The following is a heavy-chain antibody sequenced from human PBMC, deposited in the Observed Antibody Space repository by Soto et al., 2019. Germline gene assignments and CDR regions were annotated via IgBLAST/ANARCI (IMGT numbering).Heavy chain of an antibody. V-gene: IGHV1-18*01. CDR1: GYTFTSYG. CDR2: ISAYNGNT. CDR3: ARDYQLLSGDYYYYYGMDV. Sequence: ASVKVSSKASGYTFTSYGISWVRQAPGQGLEWMGWISAYNGNTNYAQKLQGRVTMTTDTSTSTAYMELRSLRSDDTAVYYCARDYQLLSGDYYYYYGMDVWGQGTTVTVSS. D-gene: IGHD2-2*01. J-gene: IGHJ6*02.